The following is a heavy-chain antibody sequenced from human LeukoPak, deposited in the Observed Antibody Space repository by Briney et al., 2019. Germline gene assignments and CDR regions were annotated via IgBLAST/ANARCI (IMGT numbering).Heavy chain of an antibody. CDR1: GFTFSSYG. J-gene: IGHJ4*02. Sequence: GSLRLSCAASGFTFSSYGMHWVRQAPGKGLEWVAFIRYDGSNKYYADSVKGRFTISRDNSKSTLYLQMNSLRAEDTAVYYCAKDRGWLYYFDYWGQGTLVTVSS. V-gene: IGHV3-30*02. CDR2: IRYDGSNK. D-gene: IGHD3-22*01. CDR3: AKDRGWLYYFDY.